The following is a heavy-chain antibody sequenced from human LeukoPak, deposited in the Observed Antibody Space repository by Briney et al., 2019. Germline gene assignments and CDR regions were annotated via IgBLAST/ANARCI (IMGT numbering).Heavy chain of an antibody. D-gene: IGHD3-10*01. CDR3: ARDHTTGNAFDI. CDR1: GGTFSSYA. Sequence: GSSVKVSCKASGGTFSSYAISWVRRAPGQGLEWMGGIIPIFGTANYAQKFQGRVTITTDESTSTAYMELSSLRSEDTAVYYCARDHTTGNAFDIWGQGTMVTVSS. V-gene: IGHV1-69*05. CDR2: IIPIFGTA. J-gene: IGHJ3*02.